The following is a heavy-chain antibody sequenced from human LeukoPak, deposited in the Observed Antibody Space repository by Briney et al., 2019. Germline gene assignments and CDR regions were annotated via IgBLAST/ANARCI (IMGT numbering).Heavy chain of an antibody. V-gene: IGHV4-59*05. J-gene: IGHJ3*02. CDR1: GGSISSYY. Sequence: SETLSLTCTVSGGSISSYYWSWIRQPPGKGLEWIGSIYYSGSTYYNPSLKSRVTISVDTSKNQFSLKLSSVTAADTAVYYCARRFSSSWFDDAFDIWGQGTMVTVSS. CDR3: ARRFSSSWFDDAFDI. CDR2: IYYSGST. D-gene: IGHD6-13*01.